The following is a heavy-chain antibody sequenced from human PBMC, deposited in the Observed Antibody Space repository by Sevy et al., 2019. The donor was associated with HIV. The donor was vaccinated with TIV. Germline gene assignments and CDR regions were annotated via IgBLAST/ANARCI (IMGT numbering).Heavy chain of an antibody. D-gene: IGHD3-22*01. CDR3: ARVDANYDKGFDP. Sequence: GGSLRLSCEASGFTFRSYEMSWVRQAPGKGLEWVSYISSSGSIIYYADSVKGRFTISRDNAKNSLYMQMNSLRAEDTAVYYCARVDANYDKGFDPWGQGTLVTVSS. V-gene: IGHV3-48*03. CDR2: ISSSGSII. CDR1: GFTFRSYE. J-gene: IGHJ5*02.